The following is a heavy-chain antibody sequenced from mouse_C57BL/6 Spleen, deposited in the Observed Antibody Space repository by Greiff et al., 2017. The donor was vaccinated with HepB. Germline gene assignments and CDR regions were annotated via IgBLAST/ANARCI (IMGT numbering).Heavy chain of an antibody. Sequence: EVQLQQSGPELVKPGASVKISCKASGYTFTDYYMNWVKQSHGKSLEWIGDINPNNGGTSYNQKFKGKATLTVDKSSSTAYMELRSLTSEDSAVYYCARPGITTVVADYWGQGTTLTVSS. J-gene: IGHJ2*01. CDR1: GYTFTDYY. CDR3: ARPGITTVVADY. V-gene: IGHV1-26*01. CDR2: INPNNGGT. D-gene: IGHD1-1*01.